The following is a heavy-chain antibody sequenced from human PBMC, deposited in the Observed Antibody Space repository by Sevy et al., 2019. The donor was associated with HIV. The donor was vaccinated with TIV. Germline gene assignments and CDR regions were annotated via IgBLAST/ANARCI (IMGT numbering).Heavy chain of an antibody. Sequence: SETLSLTCVLYGGSFSGYYWSWIRQPPGKGLEWIGEINYSGYTNYNPSLKSRVTISIDTSTNQFSLRLSSVTAADTAVYYCARGTAGSCSGGSCYSPFDPWGQGALVTVSS. J-gene: IGHJ5*02. V-gene: IGHV4-34*01. CDR3: ARGTAGSCSGGSCYSPFDP. D-gene: IGHD2-15*01. CDR2: INYSGYT. CDR1: GGSFSGYY.